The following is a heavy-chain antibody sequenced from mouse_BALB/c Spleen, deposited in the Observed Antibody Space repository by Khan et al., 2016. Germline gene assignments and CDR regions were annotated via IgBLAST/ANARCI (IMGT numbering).Heavy chain of an antibody. CDR3: TNIYDGYYEFAY. J-gene: IGHJ3*01. Sequence: EVELVESGGGLVKPGRSLKLSCAASEFIFSSYTMSWVRQTPEKRLEWVATISSGGSYIYYPDSVKGRFTISRDNAKKTLYLQMSSLKSEDTAMYYCTNIYDGYYEFAYWGQGTLVTVSA. CDR1: EFIFSSYT. CDR2: ISSGGSYI. D-gene: IGHD2-3*01. V-gene: IGHV5-6-4*01.